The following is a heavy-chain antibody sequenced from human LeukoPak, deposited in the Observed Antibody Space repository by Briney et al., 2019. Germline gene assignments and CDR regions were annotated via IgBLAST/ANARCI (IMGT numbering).Heavy chain of an antibody. J-gene: IGHJ3*02. V-gene: IGHV3-48*02. CDR3: ARMDIVVVVPAPGAFDI. CDR2: ISSSSSTI. D-gene: IGHD2-15*01. Sequence: GGSLRLSCAASGFTFSSYSMNWVRQAPGKGLEWVSYISSSSSTIYYADSVKGRFTISRDNAKNSLYLQMNSLRDEDTSVYYCARMDIVVVVPAPGAFDIWGQGTMVTVSS. CDR1: GFTFSSYS.